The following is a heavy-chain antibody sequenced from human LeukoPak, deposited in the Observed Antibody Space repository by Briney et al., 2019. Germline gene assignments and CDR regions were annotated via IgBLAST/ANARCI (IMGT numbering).Heavy chain of an antibody. CDR2: INPNSGGT. CDR1: GYTFTGYY. Sequence: GASVKVSCKASGYTFTGYYMHWVRQAPGRGLEWMGWINPNSGGTNYAQKFQGRVTMTRDTSISTAYMELSRLRSDDTAVYYCARDCGGYELGYYMDVWGKGTTVTISS. J-gene: IGHJ6*03. V-gene: IGHV1-2*02. CDR3: ARDCGGYELGYYMDV. D-gene: IGHD5-12*01.